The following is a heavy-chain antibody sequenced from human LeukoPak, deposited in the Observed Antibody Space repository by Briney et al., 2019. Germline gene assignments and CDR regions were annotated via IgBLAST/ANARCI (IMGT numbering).Heavy chain of an antibody. CDR2: ISSSSSYI. CDR3: ARDPRYSYGLDY. J-gene: IGHJ4*02. CDR1: GFTFSSYS. Sequence: GSLRLSCAASGFTFSSYSMNWVRQAPGKGLEWVSSISSSSSYIYYADSVKGRFTISRDNAKNSLYLQMNSLRAEDTAVYYCARDPRYSYGLDYWGQGTLVTVSS. D-gene: IGHD5-18*01. V-gene: IGHV3-21*01.